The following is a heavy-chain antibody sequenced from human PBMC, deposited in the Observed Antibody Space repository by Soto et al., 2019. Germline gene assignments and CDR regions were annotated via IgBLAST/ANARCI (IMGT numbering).Heavy chain of an antibody. J-gene: IGHJ4*02. CDR2: IVPIFGPE. Sequence: QVRLVQSGPEVRKPGFSVKVSCKSSGGTFSTSAISWVRQAPGQGLEWMGGIVPIFGPEKYAPKFQGRVTITADESTNTFYMELGSLRSEDTAVYYCARGLEYSSGWHDFDYWGQGTVVTVSS. CDR1: GGTFSTSA. D-gene: IGHD6-19*01. V-gene: IGHV1-69*01. CDR3: ARGLEYSSGWHDFDY.